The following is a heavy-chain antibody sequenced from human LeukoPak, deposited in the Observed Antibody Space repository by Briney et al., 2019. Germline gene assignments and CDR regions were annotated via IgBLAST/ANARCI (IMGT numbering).Heavy chain of an antibody. J-gene: IGHJ4*02. CDR2: ISSSGSTI. V-gene: IGHV3-48*04. D-gene: IGHD6-19*01. CDR3: ARVSDISVAAYFDY. CDR1: GFTFDGYG. Sequence: GGSLRLSCAASGFTFDGYGMSWVRQAPGKGLEWVSYISSSGSTIYYADSVKGRFTISRDNAKNSLYLQMNSLRAEDTALYYCARVSDISVAAYFDYWGQGTLVTVSS.